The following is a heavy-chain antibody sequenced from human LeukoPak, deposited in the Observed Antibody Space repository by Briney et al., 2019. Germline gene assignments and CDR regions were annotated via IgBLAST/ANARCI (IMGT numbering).Heavy chain of an antibody. Sequence: PGRSLRLSCTTAGFPFGDYDMSWVRQAPGKGLEWVSSISSSSSYIYYADSVKGRFTISRDNAKNSLYLQMNSLRAEDTAVYYCAVFIAAFDYWGQGTLVTVSS. J-gene: IGHJ4*02. CDR1: GFPFGDYD. D-gene: IGHD6-6*01. CDR2: ISSSSSYI. CDR3: AVFIAAFDY. V-gene: IGHV3-21*01.